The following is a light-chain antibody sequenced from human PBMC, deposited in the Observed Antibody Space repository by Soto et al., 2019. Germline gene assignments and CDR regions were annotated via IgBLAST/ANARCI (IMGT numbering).Light chain of an antibody. CDR2: DAS. CDR3: QQYDNLPLT. CDR1: QDISNY. V-gene: IGKV1-33*01. J-gene: IGKJ4*01. Sequence: DIQMTQSPSSLSASVGDRVTITCQASQDISNYLNWYQQKPGKAPKLLIYDASNLETGGPSRFSGSGSGTDFTFTISSLQPEDIETYYCQQYDNLPLTFGGGTKVEIK.